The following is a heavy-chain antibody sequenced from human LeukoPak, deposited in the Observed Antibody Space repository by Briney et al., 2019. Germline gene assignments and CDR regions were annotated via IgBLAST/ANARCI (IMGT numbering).Heavy chain of an antibody. J-gene: IGHJ4*02. CDR2: ISGSGGST. CDR3: AKDEVSSGYPFDY. CDR1: GFTFSSYA. Sequence: GGSLRLSCAASGFTFSSYAMSWVRQAPGRGLEWVSAISGSGGSTYYADSVKGRFTISRDNSKNTLYLQMNSLRAEDTAVYYCAKDEVSSGYPFDYWGQGTLVTVSS. V-gene: IGHV3-23*01. D-gene: IGHD3-22*01.